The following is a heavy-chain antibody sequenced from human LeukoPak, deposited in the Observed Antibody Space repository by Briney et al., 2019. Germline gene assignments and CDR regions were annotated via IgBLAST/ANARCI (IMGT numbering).Heavy chain of an antibody. CDR1: GVSVSTSH. Sequence: GGSLRLSCAVSGVSVSTSHMNWVRQAPGKGLECVSVMSSDGTTLYTDSVKGRFTISRDTSKNTLSLQMNSLRADDTAVYYCAKHIADYFYYGMDVWGHGTTVTVSS. J-gene: IGHJ6*02. CDR2: MSSDGTT. CDR3: AKHIADYFYYGMDV. V-gene: IGHV3-53*01.